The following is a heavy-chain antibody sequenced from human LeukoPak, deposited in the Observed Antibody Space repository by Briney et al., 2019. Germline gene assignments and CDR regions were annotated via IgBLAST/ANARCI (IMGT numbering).Heavy chain of an antibody. D-gene: IGHD3-22*01. CDR3: ARDLQSSSGYYYVVGY. CDR1: GYTFTGYY. V-gene: IGHV1-2*02. CDR2: INPNSGGT. Sequence: ASVKVSCKASGYTFTGYYMHWVRQAPGLGLEWMGWINPNSGGTNYAQKFQGRVTMTRDTSISTAYMELSRLRSDDTAVYYCARDLQSSSGYYYVVGYWGQGTLVTVSS. J-gene: IGHJ4*02.